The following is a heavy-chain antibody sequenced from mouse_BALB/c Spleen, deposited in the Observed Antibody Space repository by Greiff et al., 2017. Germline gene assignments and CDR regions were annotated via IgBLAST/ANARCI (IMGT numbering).Heavy chain of an antibody. CDR1: GYSITSDYA. V-gene: IGHV3-2*02. Sequence: EVQLQQSGPGLVKPSQSLSLTCTVTGYSITSDYAWNWIRQFPGNKLEWMGYISYSGSTSYNPSLKSRISITRDTSKNQFFLQLNSVTTEDTATYYCARSIYYDYDGGFAYWGQGTLVTVSA. J-gene: IGHJ3*01. D-gene: IGHD2-4*01. CDR2: ISYSGST. CDR3: ARSIYYDYDGGFAY.